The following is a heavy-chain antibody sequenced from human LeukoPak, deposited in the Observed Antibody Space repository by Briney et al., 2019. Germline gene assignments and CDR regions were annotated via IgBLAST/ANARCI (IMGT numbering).Heavy chain of an antibody. CDR2: ISAYNGNT. Sequence: ASVKVSCKASGYTFTNYGISWVRQAPGQGLEWMGWISAYNGNTNYAQKLQGRVTMTTDTSTSTAYMELRSLRSDDTAVYYCARVVAAADYNWFDPWGQGTLVTVSS. J-gene: IGHJ5*02. CDR3: ARVVAAADYNWFDP. CDR1: GYTFTNYG. V-gene: IGHV1-18*01. D-gene: IGHD6-13*01.